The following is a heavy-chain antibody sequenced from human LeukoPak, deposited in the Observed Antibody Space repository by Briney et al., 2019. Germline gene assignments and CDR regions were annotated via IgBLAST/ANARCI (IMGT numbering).Heavy chain of an antibody. V-gene: IGHV3-30*04. CDR2: ISYDGSNK. J-gene: IGHJ4*02. CDR1: GFTFSSYA. D-gene: IGHD3-22*01. Sequence: GGSLRLSCAASGFTFSSYAMHWVRQAPGKGLEWVAVISYDGSNKYYADSVKGRFTISRDNSKNTLYLQMNSLRAEDTAVYYCARDVYNRLEYYYDSSGYFPGSRKFDYWGQGTLVTVSS. CDR3: ARDVYNRLEYYYDSSGYFPGSRKFDY.